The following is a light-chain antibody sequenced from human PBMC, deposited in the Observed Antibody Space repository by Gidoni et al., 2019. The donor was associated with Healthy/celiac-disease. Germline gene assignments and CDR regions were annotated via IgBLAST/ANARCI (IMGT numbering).Light chain of an antibody. CDR3: QVWDSSSGDVV. Sequence: SYVLTQPPTVSVAHGKPARITCGGNNIGSKRVHWYQQKPGQAPVLVVYDDSDRPSGIPERFSGSNSGNTATLTISRVEAGDEADYYCQVWDSSSGDVVFGGGTKLTVL. CDR1: NIGSKR. CDR2: DDS. J-gene: IGLJ2*01. V-gene: IGLV3-21*03.